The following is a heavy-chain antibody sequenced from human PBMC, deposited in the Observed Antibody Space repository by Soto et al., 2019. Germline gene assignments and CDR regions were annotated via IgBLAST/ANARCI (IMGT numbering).Heavy chain of an antibody. V-gene: IGHV4-38-2*01. Sequence: PSETLSLTYAVSGGCLASGYYWAWIRQSPGKGLEWIGSIYHAGSVYYNPSLNSRVAVSLDTSKNHFSLKLTSVTAADTAVYYYARTFDYYGMDVWGQGTTVTVSS. CDR1: GGCLASGYY. J-gene: IGHJ6*02. CDR2: IYHAGSV. CDR3: ARTFDYYGMDV.